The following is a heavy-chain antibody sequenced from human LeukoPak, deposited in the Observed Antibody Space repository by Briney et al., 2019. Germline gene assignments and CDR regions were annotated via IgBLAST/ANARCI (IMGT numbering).Heavy chain of an antibody. D-gene: IGHD5-18*01. CDR2: IYYSGST. CDR3: ARAPWIQLWARRGFDY. J-gene: IGHJ4*02. V-gene: IGHV4-34*01. CDR1: GGSFSSYY. Sequence: SETLSLTCAVSGGSFSSYYWSWIRQPPGKGLEWIGEIYYSGSTNYNPSLKSRVTISVDTSKNQFSLKLSSVTAADTAVYYCARAPWIQLWARRGFDYWGQGTLVTVSS.